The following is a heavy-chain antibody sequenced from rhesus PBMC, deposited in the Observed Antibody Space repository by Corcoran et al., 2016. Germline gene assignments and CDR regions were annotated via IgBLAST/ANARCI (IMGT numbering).Heavy chain of an antibody. Sequence: QVQLQESGPGLVKPSETLPLTCAVSGASISSNYWSWIRQAPGKGLELIGRIYGSGGSTDYNPSLKSRVTISIDTSKNQFSLKLSSVTAADTAVYYCARGGGYGYWYFDLWGPGTPITISS. CDR3: ARGGGYGYWYFDL. J-gene: IGHJ2*01. CDR1: GASISSNY. CDR2: IYGSGGST. D-gene: IGHD5-36*01. V-gene: IGHV4S2*01.